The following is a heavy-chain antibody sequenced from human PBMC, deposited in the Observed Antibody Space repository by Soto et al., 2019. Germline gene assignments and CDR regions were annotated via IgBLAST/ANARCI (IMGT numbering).Heavy chain of an antibody. V-gene: IGHV5-51*01. CDR2: IYPGDSDT. D-gene: IGHD6-6*01. CDR3: ERLGFAARGAGMGV. J-gene: IGHJ6*02. Sequence: PRGSLKISCKGSGCSFSSNWIGCVRQMPGKGLEWMGIIYPGDSDTRYSPSFQGQVTISADQSISTAYLQGSSLKASDTAMYYCERLGFAARGAGMGVGGQGTTVTVSS. CDR1: GCSFSSNW.